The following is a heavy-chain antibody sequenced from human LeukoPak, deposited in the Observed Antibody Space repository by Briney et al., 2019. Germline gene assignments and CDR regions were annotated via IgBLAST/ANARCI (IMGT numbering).Heavy chain of an antibody. CDR2: ISGSGGST. Sequence: SGGSLRLSCAASGFTFSSYAMSWVRQAPGKGLEWDSAISGSGGSTYYADSVKGRFTISRDNSKNTLYLQMNSLRAEDTAVYYCAKGKQWLVQRALLNWGQGTLVTVSS. J-gene: IGHJ4*01. CDR3: AKGKQWLVQRALLN. CDR1: GFTFSSYA. V-gene: IGHV3-23*01. D-gene: IGHD6-19*01.